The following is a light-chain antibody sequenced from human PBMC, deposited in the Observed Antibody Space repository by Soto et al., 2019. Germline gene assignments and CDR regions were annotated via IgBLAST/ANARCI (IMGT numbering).Light chain of an antibody. CDR1: SSDIGGYNH. CDR3: CSRTSTNTRV. V-gene: IGLV2-14*03. CDR2: DVT. Sequence: QSVLTQPASVSGSPGQSITISCTGTSSDIGGYNHVSWYQHNPGKAPKLLIYDVTTRPPDISGRFSGSKSGNTASLTISGLQADDEADYSCCSRTSTNTRVFGGGTKLTVL. J-gene: IGLJ3*02.